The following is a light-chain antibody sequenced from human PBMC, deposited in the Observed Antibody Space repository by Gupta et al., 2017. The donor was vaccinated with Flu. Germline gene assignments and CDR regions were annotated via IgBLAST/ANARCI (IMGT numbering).Light chain of an antibody. Sequence: SSDVTHPLSVSVALGQTARLSCGGDNIGNKNVHWYYQKPGQAPVLVIYNDRFRPSGISERFSGSNSGNTAALTITRVQVGDEGDYYCQVWDTNTVFGGGTKLT. CDR3: QVWDTNTV. CDR1: NIGNKN. J-gene: IGLJ2*01. V-gene: IGLV3-9*01. CDR2: NDR.